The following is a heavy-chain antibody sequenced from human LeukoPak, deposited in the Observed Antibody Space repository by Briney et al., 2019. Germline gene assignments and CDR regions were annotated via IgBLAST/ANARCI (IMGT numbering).Heavy chain of an antibody. V-gene: IGHV4-59*01. CDR2: IYYSET. J-gene: IGHJ5*02. CDR1: GGSMSSYY. Sequence: SETLSLTCSVSGGSMSSYYWSWIRQPPGKGLEWIGYIYYSETNYNPSLKSRITISVDTSKNQFSLKMSSVTAADTAVYYCAREGLGHWFDAWGQGTLVTVSS. CDR3: AREGLGHWFDA.